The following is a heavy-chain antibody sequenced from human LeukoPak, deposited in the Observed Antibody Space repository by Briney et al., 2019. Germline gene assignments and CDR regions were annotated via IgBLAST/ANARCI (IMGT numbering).Heavy chain of an antibody. Sequence: GESLRLSCAASGFNFSPYWMSWIRQAPGKGLEWVATINRDGRVQYHVDSVKGRFSISKDNARNSLYLQMYSLRAEDTAVYYCAREPYSSFDYWGQGALVTVSS. J-gene: IGHJ4*02. CDR2: INRDGRVQ. CDR3: AREPYSSFDY. V-gene: IGHV3-7*01. D-gene: IGHD2-21*01. CDR1: GFNFSPYW.